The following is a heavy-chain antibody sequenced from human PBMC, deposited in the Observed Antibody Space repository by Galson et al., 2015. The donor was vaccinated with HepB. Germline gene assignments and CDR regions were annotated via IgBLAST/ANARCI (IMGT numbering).Heavy chain of an antibody. CDR2: IRSKNNNYAT. CDR3: SRLGDFSGYSSR. CDR1: GFTFSGSA. D-gene: IGHD6-13*01. Sequence: SLRLSCASSGFTFSGSAIHWVRQASGQGPEWIGRIRSKNNNYATSHVPSLKGRFTISRAASKNMAYLHMKRLNTEDTAVYYCSRLGDFSGYSSRWGQGTLVTVSS. J-gene: IGHJ4*02. V-gene: IGHV3-73*01.